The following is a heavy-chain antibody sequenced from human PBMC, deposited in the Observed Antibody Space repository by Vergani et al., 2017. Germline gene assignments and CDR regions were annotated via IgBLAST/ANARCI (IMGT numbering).Heavy chain of an antibody. V-gene: IGHV3-9*01. CDR2: ISWNSGSV. CDR1: GFTFDDYA. J-gene: IGHJ6*03. D-gene: IGHD3-10*01. Sequence: EVQLVESGGGLVQPGRSLRLSCAASGFTFDDYAMHWVRQAPGKGLEWVSGISWNSGSVAYADSVKGRFTISRDNAKNSLYLQMNSLRAEDTALYYCAKAPYGNYDYYYMDVWGKGTTVTVSS. CDR3: AKAPYGNYDYYYMDV.